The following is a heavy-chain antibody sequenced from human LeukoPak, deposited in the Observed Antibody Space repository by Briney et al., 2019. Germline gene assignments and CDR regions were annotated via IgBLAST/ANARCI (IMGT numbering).Heavy chain of an antibody. D-gene: IGHD3-9*01. CDR1: GYRFTSFW. CDR2: IYPGDSDT. J-gene: IGHJ4*02. Sequence: GESLKISCKTSGYRFTSFWIGWVRQLPGKGLEWMGIIYPGDSDTRYSPSFQGQVTISADKSTSTAYLQLGSLKASDSGIYYCARQDFDILTGYYTYWGQGTLVTVSS. CDR3: ARQDFDILTGYYTY. V-gene: IGHV5-51*01.